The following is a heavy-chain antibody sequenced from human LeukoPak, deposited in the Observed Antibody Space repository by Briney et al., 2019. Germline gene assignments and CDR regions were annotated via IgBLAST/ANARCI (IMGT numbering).Heavy chain of an antibody. J-gene: IGHJ4*02. Sequence: GESLKISCKGSGYIFTSYWITWVRQMPGKGLEWMGMIDPTDSYTNYSPSFQGHVTISTDKSISTAYLQWSSLKASDTAIYYCARRGRSSSNFDYWGQGTLVTVSS. CDR3: ARRGRSSSNFDY. CDR2: IDPTDSYT. V-gene: IGHV5-10-1*01. CDR1: GYIFTSYW. D-gene: IGHD6-6*01.